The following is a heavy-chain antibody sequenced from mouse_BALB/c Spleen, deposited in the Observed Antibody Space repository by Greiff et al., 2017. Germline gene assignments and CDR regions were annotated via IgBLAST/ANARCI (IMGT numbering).Heavy chain of an antibody. CDR3: ARTGSYAMDY. D-gene: IGHD4-1*01. V-gene: IGHV3-2*02. CDR1: GYSITSDYA. CDR2: ISYSGST. J-gene: IGHJ4*01. Sequence: EVMLMESGPGLVKPSQSLSLTCTVTGYSITSDYAWNWIRQFPGNKLEWMGYISYSGSTSYNPSLKSRISITRDTSKNQFFLQLNSVTTEDTATYYCARTGSYAMDYWGQGTSVTVSS.